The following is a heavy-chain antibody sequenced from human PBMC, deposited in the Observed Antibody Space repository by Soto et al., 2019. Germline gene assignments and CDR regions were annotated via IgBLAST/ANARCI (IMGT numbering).Heavy chain of an antibody. J-gene: IGHJ4*02. CDR3: ARAGQYYDASGYAD. CDR2: ISVYNGNT. CDR1: GYSFATSG. V-gene: IGHV1-18*01. D-gene: IGHD3-22*01. Sequence: QVKLVQSGTEVKKPGASIKVSCKASGYSFATSGMTWVRQATGQGLEWMGWISVYNGNTNYDQKLQDRVTMATDTSTTTAYLEVRNLRSDDTAVYYCARAGQYYDASGYADWGQGTLVTVSS.